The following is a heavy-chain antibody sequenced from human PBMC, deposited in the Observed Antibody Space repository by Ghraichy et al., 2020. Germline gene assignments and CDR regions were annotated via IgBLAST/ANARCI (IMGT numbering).Heavy chain of an antibody. V-gene: IGHV4-59*01. D-gene: IGHD6-13*01. CDR3: ARGGDSSSWLNYYYYYYYMDV. CDR1: GGSISSYY. Sequence: GSLRLSCTVSGGSISSYYWSWIRQPPGKGLEWIGYIYYSGSTNYNPSLKSRVTISVDTSKNQFSLKLSSVTAADTAVYYCARGGDSSSWLNYYYYYYYMDVWGKGTTVTVSS. J-gene: IGHJ6*03. CDR2: IYYSGST.